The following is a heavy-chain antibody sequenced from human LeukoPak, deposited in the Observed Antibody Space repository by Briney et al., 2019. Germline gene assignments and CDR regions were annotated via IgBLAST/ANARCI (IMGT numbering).Heavy chain of an antibody. D-gene: IGHD5-24*01. V-gene: IGHV3-43*02. Sequence: PGGSLRLSCVASGLNFDDSAMHWVRQAPGKGLEWVSLISADGGSTFSADSVKGRFSISRDNSKNSLYLQMNSLRSEDTAMYYCAKESGKMDYWSQGTLVAVSS. CDR1: GLNFDDSA. CDR2: ISADGGST. J-gene: IGHJ4*02. CDR3: AKESGKMDY.